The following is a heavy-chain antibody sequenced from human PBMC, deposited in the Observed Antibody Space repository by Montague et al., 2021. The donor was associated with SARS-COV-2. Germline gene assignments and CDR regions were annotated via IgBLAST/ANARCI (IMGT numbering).Heavy chain of an antibody. CDR1: SDSINSYY. CDR3: ATLTQSNGDF. J-gene: IGHJ4*02. CDR2: VYSSGTT. Sequence: SETLSLTCTVSSDSINSYYWGWIRQPPGQRLEWLGYVYSSGTTNYNPYLNSRIAISVDTSKNQFSLRLDSVTAADTAIYYCATLTQSNGDFWGQGALVTVS. V-gene: IGHV4-4*08. D-gene: IGHD4/OR15-4a*01.